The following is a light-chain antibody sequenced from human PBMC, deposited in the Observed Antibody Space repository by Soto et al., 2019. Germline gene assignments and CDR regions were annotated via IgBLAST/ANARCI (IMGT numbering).Light chain of an antibody. J-gene: IGLJ1*01. Sequence: QSALTQPASVSGSPGQSIALSCTGTSNNVGSYNLASWYQQHPGKAPKLLISEGGKRPSGVSDRFSASKSGHTASLTISGLQAEDEADYYCCSFANFNTYVFGTGTKVTVL. V-gene: IGLV2-23*01. CDR1: SNNVGSYNL. CDR3: CSFANFNTYV. CDR2: EGG.